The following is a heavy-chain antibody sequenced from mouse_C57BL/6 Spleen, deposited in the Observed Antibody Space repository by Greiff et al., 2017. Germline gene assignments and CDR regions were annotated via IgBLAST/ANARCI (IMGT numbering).Heavy chain of an antibody. V-gene: IGHV1-78*01. D-gene: IGHD1-1*01. Sequence: QVQLQQSDAELVKPGASVKISCKVSGYTFTDHTIHWMKQRPEQGLEWIGYIYPRDGSTKYNEKFKGKATLTADKSSSTAYMQLNSLTSEDSAVYFCARPYGSSYVGRYAMDYWGQGTSVTVSS. J-gene: IGHJ4*01. CDR1: GYTFTDHT. CDR2: IYPRDGST. CDR3: ARPYGSSYVGRYAMDY.